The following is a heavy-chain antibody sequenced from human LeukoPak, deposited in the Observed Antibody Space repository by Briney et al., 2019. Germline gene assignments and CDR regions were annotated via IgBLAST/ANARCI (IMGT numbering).Heavy chain of an antibody. CDR3: AREQRISMIMMSRIWFDP. J-gene: IGHJ5*02. V-gene: IGHV3-7*01. CDR1: GFTFSTYW. D-gene: IGHD3-22*01. Sequence: AGGSLRLSCAASGFTFSTYWMHWVRQAPGKGLEWVANIKQDGSEKYYVDSVKGRFTISRDNAKNSLYLQMNGLRAEDTAVYYCAREQRISMIMMSRIWFDPWGQGTLVTVSS. CDR2: IKQDGSEK.